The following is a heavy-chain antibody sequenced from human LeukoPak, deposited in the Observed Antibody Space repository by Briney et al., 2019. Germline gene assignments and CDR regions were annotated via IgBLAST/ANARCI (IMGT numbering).Heavy chain of an antibody. CDR3: ARDEEGYYFDY. CDR2: ISSSSSYI. CDR1: GFTFSSYS. J-gene: IGHJ4*02. Sequence: PGGSLRLSCAASGFTFSSYSMNWVRQAPGKGLGWVSSISSSSSYIYYADSVKGRFTISRDNAKNSLYLQMNSLRAEDTAVYYCARDEEGYYFDYWGQGTLVTVSS. V-gene: IGHV3-21*01.